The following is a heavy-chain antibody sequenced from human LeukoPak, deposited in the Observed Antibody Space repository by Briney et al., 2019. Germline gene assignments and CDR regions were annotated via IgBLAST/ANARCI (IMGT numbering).Heavy chain of an antibody. Sequence: ASVKVSCKVSGYTFINYGISWVRQAPGQGLEWMGRIIPILGIANYAQKFQGRVTITADKSTSTAYMELSSLRSEDTAVYYCARGLGDQDAFDIWGQGTMVTVSS. J-gene: IGHJ3*02. V-gene: IGHV1-69*04. CDR2: IIPILGIA. CDR1: GYTFINYG. CDR3: ARGLGDQDAFDI. D-gene: IGHD4-17*01.